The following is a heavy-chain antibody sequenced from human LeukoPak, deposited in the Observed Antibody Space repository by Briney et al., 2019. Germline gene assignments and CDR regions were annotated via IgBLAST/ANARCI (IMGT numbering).Heavy chain of an antibody. CDR1: GFTFSNYG. CDR3: AREGHYDILTAYSPLEYYFYYMDV. D-gene: IGHD3-9*01. CDR2: ISSDGVEK. J-gene: IGHJ6*03. V-gene: IGHV3-30*04. Sequence: GGSLRLSCEASGFTFSNYGIHWVRQTPGKGLEWVAAISSDGVEKHYADSVKGRFTISRDNSKSTLYLQMNSLRAEDTALYYCAREGHYDILTAYSPLEYYFYYMDVWGKGTTVTVSS.